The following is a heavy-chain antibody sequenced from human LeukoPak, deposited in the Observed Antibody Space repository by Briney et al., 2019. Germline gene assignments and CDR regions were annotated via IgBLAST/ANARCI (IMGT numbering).Heavy chain of an antibody. V-gene: IGHV4-34*03. CDR2: INHSGST. CDR1: GGSFSGYY. J-gene: IGHJ4*02. CDR3: XXXSEGYPLYFDY. D-gene: IGHD3-16*02. Sequence: NPSETLSLTCAVYGGSFSGYYWSWIRQPPGKGLEWIGEINHSGSTNYNPSLKSRVTISVDTSKNQFSLKLSSVTAADPAVDYCXXXSEGYPLYFDYWGQGTLVTVSS.